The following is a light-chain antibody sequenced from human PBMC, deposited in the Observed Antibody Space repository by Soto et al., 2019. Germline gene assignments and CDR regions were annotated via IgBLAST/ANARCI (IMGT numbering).Light chain of an antibody. Sequence: QSALTQPASVSGSPGQSITISCTGTSNDVGKYNLVSWYQQHPDKSPRLLIYEDSQRPSGLSDRVSGSKSGNTASLTISGLQAEDEADYYCSSYAGSSTLVFGGGTKLTVL. J-gene: IGLJ3*02. V-gene: IGLV2-23*01. CDR1: SNDVGKYNL. CDR2: EDS. CDR3: SSYAGSSTLV.